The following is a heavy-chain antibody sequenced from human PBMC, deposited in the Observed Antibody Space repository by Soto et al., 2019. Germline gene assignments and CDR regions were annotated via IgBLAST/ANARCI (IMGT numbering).Heavy chain of an antibody. CDR1: GFTFSSYG. D-gene: IGHD3-3*01. CDR3: AKAKPLRSGYYFDY. CDR2: ISYDGSNK. Sequence: QVQLVESGGGVVQPGRSLRLSCAASGFTFSSYGMHWVRQAPGKGLEWVAVISYDGSNKYYADSVKGRFTISRDNSKNTLYLQMNSLRAEDTAVYYCAKAKPLRSGYYFDYWAQGTLVTVSS. V-gene: IGHV3-30*18. J-gene: IGHJ4*02.